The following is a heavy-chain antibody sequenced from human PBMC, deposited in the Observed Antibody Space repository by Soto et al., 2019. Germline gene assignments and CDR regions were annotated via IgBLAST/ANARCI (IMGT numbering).Heavy chain of an antibody. CDR2: IVVGSGNT. D-gene: IGHD3-3*01. J-gene: IGHJ6*02. CDR3: AADPLYDFWSGYSHGMDV. V-gene: IGHV1-58*01. Sequence: QMQLVQSGPEVKKPGTSVKVSCKASGFTFTSSAVQWVRQVRGQRLEWIGWIVVGSGNTNYAQKFQERVTITRDMSTSTAYMELSSLRSEDTAVYYCAADPLYDFWSGYSHGMDVWGQGTTVTVSS. CDR1: GFTFTSSA.